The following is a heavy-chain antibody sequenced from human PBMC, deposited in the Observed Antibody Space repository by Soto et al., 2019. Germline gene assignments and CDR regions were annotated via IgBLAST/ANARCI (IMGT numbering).Heavy chain of an antibody. J-gene: IGHJ5*02. Sequence: QVQLVQSGAEVKKPGASVKVSCKASGYTFTSYAMHWVRQAPGQRLEWMGWINAGNGNTKYSQKFQGRVTITRDTSASTAYMELSSLRSEDTAVYYCARQISTAAPGRSYNWFDPWGQGTLVTVSS. CDR1: GYTFTSYA. CDR3: ARQISTAAPGRSYNWFDP. D-gene: IGHD2-2*01. V-gene: IGHV1-3*01. CDR2: INAGNGNT.